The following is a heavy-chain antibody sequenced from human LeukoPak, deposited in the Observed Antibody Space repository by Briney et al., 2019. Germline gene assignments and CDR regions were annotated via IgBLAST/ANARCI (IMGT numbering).Heavy chain of an antibody. CDR3: ASWYSSGWYWSDDY. CDR1: GGSIRSSYYY. CDR2: IYDSGST. Sequence: SETLSLTCTVSGGSIRSSYYYWGWIRQPPGKGLEWIGSIYDSGSTYYNPSLKSRVTISVDTSKNQFSLKLSSVTAADTAVYYCASWYSSGWYWSDDYWGQGTLVTVSS. J-gene: IGHJ4*02. V-gene: IGHV4-39*01. D-gene: IGHD6-19*01.